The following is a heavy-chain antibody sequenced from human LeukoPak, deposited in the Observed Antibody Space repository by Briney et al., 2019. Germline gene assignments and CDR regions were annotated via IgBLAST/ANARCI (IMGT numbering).Heavy chain of an antibody. CDR3: ARGTPHYDILTGHRVAAIDY. J-gene: IGHJ4*02. CDR1: GGSISSSSYY. D-gene: IGHD3-9*01. Sequence: PSETLSLTCTVSGGSISSSSYYWGWIRQPPGKGLEWIGSIYYSGSTYYNPSLKSRVTISVDTSKNQFSLKLSSVTAADTAVYYCARGTPHYDILTGHRVAAIDYWGQGTLVTVSS. V-gene: IGHV4-39*07. CDR2: IYYSGST.